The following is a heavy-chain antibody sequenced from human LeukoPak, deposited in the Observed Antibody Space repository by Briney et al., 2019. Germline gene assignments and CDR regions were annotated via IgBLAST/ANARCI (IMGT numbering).Heavy chain of an antibody. J-gene: IGHJ4*02. V-gene: IGHV3-23*01. CDR1: GFTFTNYA. D-gene: IGHD3-10*01. CDR2: ISGGGGTT. CDR3: AKAASLRVRGIMPLDY. Sequence: GGSLKLSCAASGFTFTNYAMSWVRQAPGQGLEWVSVISGGGGTTNYADSVKGRFTISRDNSKNTLYLQMNSLSAEDTALYYCAKAASLRVRGIMPLDYWGQGTLVTVSS.